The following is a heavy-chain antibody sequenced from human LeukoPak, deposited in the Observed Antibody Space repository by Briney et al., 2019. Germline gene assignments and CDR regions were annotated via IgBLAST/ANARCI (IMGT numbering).Heavy chain of an antibody. Sequence: GGSLRLSCAVSGFTLSSYWMSWVRQAPGKGLEWVANIKQDGSEKYYVDSVKGRFTISRDNAKNSLYLQMNSLRAEDTAVYYCARGAADLSSWGQGTLVTVSS. CDR1: GFTLSSYW. CDR3: ARGAADLSS. CDR2: IKQDGSEK. J-gene: IGHJ4*02. V-gene: IGHV3-7*01. D-gene: IGHD6-25*01.